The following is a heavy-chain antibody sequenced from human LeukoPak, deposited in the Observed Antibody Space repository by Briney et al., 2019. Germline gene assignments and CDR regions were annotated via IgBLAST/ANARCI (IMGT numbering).Heavy chain of an antibody. CDR3: ARGRGSSSWYGRNWFDP. Sequence: PSETLSLTCAVYGGSFSGYYWSWIRQPPGKGLEGIGEINHSGSTNYNPSLKSRVTISVDTSKNQFSLRLSSVTAADTAVYYCARGRGSSSWYGRNWFDPWGQGTLVTVSS. CDR1: GGSFSGYY. CDR2: INHSGST. J-gene: IGHJ5*02. D-gene: IGHD6-13*01. V-gene: IGHV4-34*01.